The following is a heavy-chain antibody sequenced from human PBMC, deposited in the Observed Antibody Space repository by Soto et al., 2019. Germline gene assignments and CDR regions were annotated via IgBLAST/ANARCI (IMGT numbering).Heavy chain of an antibody. D-gene: IGHD6-19*01. V-gene: IGHV1-18*01. CDR3: ARTCSTGWTAY. Sequence: QVQLVQSGAEVKKPGASVKVSCKASGYTFTSYVITWVRQAPGQGLEWMGWISAYNGNTNFAQKFQGRVTMTTDTSTRTACMELRSPRSDDTAVYYCARTCSTGWTAYWCQGTLISVSS. CDR2: ISAYNGNT. CDR1: GYTFTSYV. J-gene: IGHJ4*02.